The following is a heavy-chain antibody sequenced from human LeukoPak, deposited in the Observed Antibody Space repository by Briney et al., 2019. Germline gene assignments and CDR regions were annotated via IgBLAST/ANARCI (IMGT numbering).Heavy chain of an antibody. CDR1: GGSISSYY. Sequence: PSETLSLTCTVSGGSISSYYWSWIRQPAGKGLEWIGRIYTRGSTNYNPSLKSRVTMSVDTSKNQFSLKLSSVTAADTAVYYCARDPDYGSGSYGAFDIWGQGTMVTVSS. D-gene: IGHD3-10*01. V-gene: IGHV4-4*07. J-gene: IGHJ3*02. CDR3: ARDPDYGSGSYGAFDI. CDR2: IYTRGST.